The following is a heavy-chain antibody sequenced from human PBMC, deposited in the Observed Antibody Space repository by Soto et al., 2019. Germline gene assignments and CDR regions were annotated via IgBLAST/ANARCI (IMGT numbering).Heavy chain of an antibody. V-gene: IGHV3-73*01. CDR1: GFTFSGSA. J-gene: IGHJ4*02. CDR2: ILSKAGNYAT. Sequence: EVQLVESGGGLVQPGGSLKLSCAASGFTFSGSAVPWVRQASGKGREWVGRILSKAGNYATAYPASMKGRFTISRDDSENTAFLQMNSLKTEDTAVYYCIRGGSPYYYDYWGQGTLVAVSS. CDR3: IRGGSPYYYDY.